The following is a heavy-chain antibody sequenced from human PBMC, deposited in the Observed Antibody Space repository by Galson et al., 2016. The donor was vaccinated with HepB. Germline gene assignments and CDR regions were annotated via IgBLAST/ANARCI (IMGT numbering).Heavy chain of an antibody. Sequence: SLRLSCAASGFTFRSYDMHWVRQAPGKGLEWVGFISYDGRHQDHGDSVKGRFTISRDNSKNTLDLQMNSLRVEDTAIYYCASGHDSDAYYYPDYWGQGTLVTVSS. J-gene: IGHJ4*02. D-gene: IGHD3-22*01. CDR2: ISYDGRHQ. CDR1: GFTFRSYD. CDR3: ASGHDSDAYYYPDY. V-gene: IGHV3-30*03.